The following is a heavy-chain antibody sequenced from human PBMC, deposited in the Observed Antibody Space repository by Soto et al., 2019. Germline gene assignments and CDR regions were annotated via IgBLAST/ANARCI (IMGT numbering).Heavy chain of an antibody. D-gene: IGHD6-13*01. J-gene: IGHJ4*02. CDR3: AERSPYSSGWYSPIFDY. CDR2: ISESGGST. V-gene: IGHV3-23*01. Sequence: PGWSLRLSCAASGFSFSDYAMSWVRQAPGKGLEWVSVISESGGSTHYADSVRGRFTVSRDNSKNSLSLRMNSLRDEDTAVYFCAERSPYSSGWYSPIFDYLGLGA. CDR1: GFSFSDYA.